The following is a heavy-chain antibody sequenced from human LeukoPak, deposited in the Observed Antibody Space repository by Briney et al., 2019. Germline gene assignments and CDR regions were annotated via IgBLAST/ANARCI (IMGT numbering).Heavy chain of an antibody. CDR1: GFTFSSYA. J-gene: IGHJ4*02. CDR3: ARGLPPIYSSSS. D-gene: IGHD6-6*01. V-gene: IGHV3-30-3*01. Sequence: GGSLRLSCAASGFTFSSYAMHWVRQAPGKGLEWVAVISYDGSNKYYADSVKGRFTISRDNSKNTLYLQMNSLRAEDTAVYYCARGLPPIYSSSSRGQGTLVTVSS. CDR2: ISYDGSNK.